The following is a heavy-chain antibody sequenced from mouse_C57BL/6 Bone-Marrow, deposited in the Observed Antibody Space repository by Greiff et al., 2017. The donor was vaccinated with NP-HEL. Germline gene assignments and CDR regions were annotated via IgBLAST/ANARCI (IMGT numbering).Heavy chain of an antibody. J-gene: IGHJ2*01. V-gene: IGHV5-17*01. Sequence: EVQLQESGGGLVKPGGSLKLSCAASGFTFSDYGMHWVRQAPEKGLEWVAYISSGSSTIYYADTVKGRFTISRDNAKNTLCLQMTSLRSEDTAMYYCARFGNYPYFDYWGQGTTLTVSS. D-gene: IGHD2-1*01. CDR2: ISSGSSTI. CDR3: ARFGNYPYFDY. CDR1: GFTFSDYG.